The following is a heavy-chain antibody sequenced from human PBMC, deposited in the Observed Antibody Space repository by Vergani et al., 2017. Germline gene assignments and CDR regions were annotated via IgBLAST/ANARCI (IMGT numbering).Heavy chain of an antibody. CDR1: GFTFSSYG. J-gene: IGHJ3*02. D-gene: IGHD2-2*01. CDR3: AKDNPAVGAFDI. V-gene: IGHV3-30*18. Sequence: QVQLVESGGGVVQPGRSLRLSCAASGFTFSSYGMHWVRQAPGKGLEWVAVISYDGSNKYYADSVKGRFTISRDNSKNTLYLQMNSLRAEDTAVYYCAKDNPAVGAFDIWGQGTKVTVSS. CDR2: ISYDGSNK.